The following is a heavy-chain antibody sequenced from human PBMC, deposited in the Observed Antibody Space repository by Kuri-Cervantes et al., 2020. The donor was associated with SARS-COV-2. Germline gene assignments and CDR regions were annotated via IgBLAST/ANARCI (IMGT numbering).Heavy chain of an antibody. CDR3: ARDYYGSGSYSGLVGY. D-gene: IGHD3-10*01. Sequence: GESLKISCAASGFTFSSYAMHWVRQAPGKGLEYVSAISSNGGSTYYANSVKGRFTISRDNPKNTLYLQMGSLRAEDMAVYYCARDYYGSGSYSGLVGYWGQGTLVTVSS. J-gene: IGHJ4*02. V-gene: IGHV3-64*01. CDR2: ISSNGGST. CDR1: GFTFSSYA.